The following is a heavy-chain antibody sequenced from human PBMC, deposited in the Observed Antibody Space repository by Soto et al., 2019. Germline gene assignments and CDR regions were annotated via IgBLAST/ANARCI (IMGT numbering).Heavy chain of an antibody. CDR1: GGSISSYY. V-gene: IGHV4-59*01. Sequence: ASETLSLTCTVSGGSISSYYWSWIRQPPGKGLEWIGYIYYSGSTNYNPSLKSRVTISVDTSKNQFSLKLSSVTAADTAVYYCARVRVYYYDSSGYYPDYWGQGTLVTVSS. CDR3: ARVRVYYYDSSGYYPDY. D-gene: IGHD3-22*01. CDR2: IYYSGST. J-gene: IGHJ4*02.